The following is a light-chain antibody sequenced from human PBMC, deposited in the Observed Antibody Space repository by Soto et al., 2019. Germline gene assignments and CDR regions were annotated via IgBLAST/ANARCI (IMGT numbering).Light chain of an antibody. CDR2: DAS. V-gene: IGKV3-11*01. CDR1: QSVSSY. Sequence: EIVLTQSPATLSLSPGERATLSCRASQSVSSYLAWYQQRPGQAPRLLIYDASNRATGIPARFSGSGSGTDFTLTISSLEPEDSAVYYCQQRSNLPPLTFGGGTKVEIK. CDR3: QQRSNLPPLT. J-gene: IGKJ4*01.